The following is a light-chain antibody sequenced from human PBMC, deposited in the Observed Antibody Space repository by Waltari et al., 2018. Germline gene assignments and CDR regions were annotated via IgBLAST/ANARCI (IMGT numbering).Light chain of an antibody. CDR3: QSYDNSLRGSLL. V-gene: IGLV1-40*01. J-gene: IGLJ3*02. Sequence: QSVLTQAPSVSGAPGQRVTISCTGGDSSIASFAVNCYQHLPGRVPKPLIYENTKRPSGVPDRFSGSKSGTSASLAIEGLQPEDEGDYYCQSYDNSLRGSLLFGGGTKVTV. CDR1: DSSIASFA. CDR2: ENT.